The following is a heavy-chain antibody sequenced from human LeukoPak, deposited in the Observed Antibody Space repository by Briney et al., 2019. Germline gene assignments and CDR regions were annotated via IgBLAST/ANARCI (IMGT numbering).Heavy chain of an antibody. CDR1: GYTFTSYY. J-gene: IGHJ6*02. CDR2: INPSGGST. V-gene: IGHV1-46*01. D-gene: IGHD3-16*01. Sequence: ASVKVSCKASGYTFTSYYLHWGRQAPGQGLEWMGLINPSGGSTRYAQKFQGRVTMTRDTSTSTVYMELSSLRSEDTAVYYCAREFGVYGMDVWGQGTTVTVSS. CDR3: AREFGVYGMDV.